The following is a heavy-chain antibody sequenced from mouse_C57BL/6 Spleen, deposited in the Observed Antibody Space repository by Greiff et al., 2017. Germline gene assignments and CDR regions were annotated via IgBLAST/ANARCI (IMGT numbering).Heavy chain of an antibody. CDR3: ARGCYCGSSYSLFAV. D-gene: IGHD1-1*01. V-gene: IGHV1-7*01. J-gene: IGHJ1*03. Sequence: VQLQQSGAELAKPGASVKLSCKASGYTFTSYWMHWVKQRPGQGLEWIGYINPSSGHTKYNQKFKDKATLTADKTSSTDYMQLSSLTSEDSTGYYCARGCYCGSSYSLFAVWGTGTTVTVSS. CDR1: GYTFTSYW. CDR2: INPSSGHT.